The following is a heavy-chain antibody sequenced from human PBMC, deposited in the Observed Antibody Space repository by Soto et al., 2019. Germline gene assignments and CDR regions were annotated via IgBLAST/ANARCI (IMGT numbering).Heavy chain of an antibody. V-gene: IGHV1-58*01. J-gene: IGHJ6*02. CDR1: GFTFTSSA. CDR3: AAAHDFWSGYYPHDYYYYGMDV. Sequence: SVKVSCKASGFTFTSSAVQWVRQARGQRLEWIGWIVVGSGNTNYAQKFQERVTITREMSTSTAYMELSSLRSEDTAVYYCAAAHDFWSGYYPHDYYYYGMDVWGQGTTVTVSS. D-gene: IGHD3-3*01. CDR2: IVVGSGNT.